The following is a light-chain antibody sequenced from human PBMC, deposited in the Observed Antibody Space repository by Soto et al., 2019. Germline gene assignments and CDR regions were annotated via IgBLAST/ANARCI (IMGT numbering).Light chain of an antibody. CDR3: SSYTSSGNRV. V-gene: IGLV2-14*03. CDR1: SSDVGGYNY. J-gene: IGLJ1*01. CDR2: DFN. Sequence: QSALTQPASVSGSPGQSITISCTGTSSDVGGYNYVSWYQQHPGKAPKLMIYDFNSRPSGVSNRFSGSKSGNTASLTISGLQAEDEADYYCSSYTSSGNRVFGAGTKVTVL.